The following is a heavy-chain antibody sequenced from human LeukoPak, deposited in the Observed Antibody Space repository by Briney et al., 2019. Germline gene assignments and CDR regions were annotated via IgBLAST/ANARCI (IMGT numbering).Heavy chain of an antibody. CDR2: IRYDGSNK. Sequence: GGSLRLSCAASGFTFSSYGMHWVRQAPGKGLEWVAFIRYDGSNKYYADSVKGRFTISRDNSKNTLYLQMNSLRAEDTAVYYCAKDRSDFWSSYAVDYWGQGTLVTVSS. CDR3: AKDRSDFWSSYAVDY. D-gene: IGHD3-3*01. V-gene: IGHV3-30*02. J-gene: IGHJ4*02. CDR1: GFTFSSYG.